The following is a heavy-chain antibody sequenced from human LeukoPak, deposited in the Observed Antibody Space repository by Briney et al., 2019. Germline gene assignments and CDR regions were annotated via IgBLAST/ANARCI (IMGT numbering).Heavy chain of an antibody. CDR2: ISSSGGNT. J-gene: IGHJ4*02. V-gene: IGHV3-23*01. D-gene: IGHD3-22*01. Sequence: GGSLRLSCAASGFTFGTYAMSWVRQAPGKGLEWVSAISSSGGNTYYADSVKGRFTISRDNSKNTLYLQINSLRAEDTALYYCAKDRIPTSGWESDYWAREPWSPSPQ. CDR1: GFTFGTYA. CDR3: AKDRIPTSGWESDY.